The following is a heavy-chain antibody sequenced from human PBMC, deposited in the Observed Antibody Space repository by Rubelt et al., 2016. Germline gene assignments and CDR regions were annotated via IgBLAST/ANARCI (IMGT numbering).Heavy chain of an antibody. Sequence: EVQLVESGGGLIQPGGSLRLSCAASGFTVSSNYMSWVRQAPGKGLEWVSVIYSGGSTYYADSVKGRFTISRDNSKNTLYLQMNSLRAEDTAVYYCARGFDNRSGSYEEAWGQGTLVTVSS. CDR1: GFTVSSNY. CDR2: IYSGGST. D-gene: IGHD1-26*01. V-gene: IGHV3-66*03. J-gene: IGHJ5*02. CDR3: ARGFDNRSGSYEEA.